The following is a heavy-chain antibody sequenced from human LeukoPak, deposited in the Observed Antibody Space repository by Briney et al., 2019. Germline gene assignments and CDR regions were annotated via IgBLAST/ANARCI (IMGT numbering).Heavy chain of an antibody. V-gene: IGHV1-2*02. D-gene: IGHD1-14*01. CDR3: ATVGRGNLPFDY. Sequence: ASVKVSCKASGYTFTGYYMHWVRQAPGQGLEWMGWINPNSGGTNYAQKFQGRVTMTRDMSISTAYMELSSLRSEDTAVYYCATVGRGNLPFDYWGQGTLVTVSS. CDR1: GYTFTGYY. CDR2: INPNSGGT. J-gene: IGHJ4*02.